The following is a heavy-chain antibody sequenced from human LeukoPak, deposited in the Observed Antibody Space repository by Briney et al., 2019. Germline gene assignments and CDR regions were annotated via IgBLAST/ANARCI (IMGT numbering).Heavy chain of an antibody. J-gene: IGHJ3*02. Sequence: GRSLRLSCAASGFTFDDYAMHWVRQAPGKGLEWVSGISWNSGSIGYADSVKGRFTISRDNAKNSLYLQMNSLRAEDTALYYCAKASGVLSSESDAFDIWGQGTMVTVSS. CDR2: ISWNSGSI. V-gene: IGHV3-9*01. CDR3: AKASGVLSSESDAFDI. CDR1: GFTFDDYA. D-gene: IGHD2-8*01.